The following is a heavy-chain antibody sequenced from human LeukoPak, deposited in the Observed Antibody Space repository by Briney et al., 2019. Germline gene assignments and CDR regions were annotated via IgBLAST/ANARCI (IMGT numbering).Heavy chain of an antibody. V-gene: IGHV4-59*08. CDR2: IYYSGST. J-gene: IGHJ3*02. CDR3: ARHRTYYDILTGYRSDAFDI. D-gene: IGHD3-9*01. CDR1: GGSISSHY. Sequence: SETLSLTCTVSGGSISSHYWSWIRQPPGKGLEWIGYIYYSGSTNYNPSLKSRVTISVDTSKNQFSLKLSSVTAADTAVYYCARHRTYYDILTGYRSDAFDIWGQGTMVTVSS.